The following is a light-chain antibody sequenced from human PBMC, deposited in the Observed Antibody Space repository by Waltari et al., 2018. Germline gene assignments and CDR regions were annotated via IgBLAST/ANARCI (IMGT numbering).Light chain of an antibody. CDR1: TSNIGDNY. CDR3: GTWDNTLSPV. CDR2: GVQ. Sequence: QSVLTQPPSVSAAPGQKVTISCSGSTSNIGDNYVSWYQQFPGAAPKVRIYGVQKRTTGTPDRFSASKSGPAATLDITGLQTGDEADYFCGTWDNTLSPVFGGGTTVTVL. J-gene: IGLJ2*01. V-gene: IGLV1-51*02.